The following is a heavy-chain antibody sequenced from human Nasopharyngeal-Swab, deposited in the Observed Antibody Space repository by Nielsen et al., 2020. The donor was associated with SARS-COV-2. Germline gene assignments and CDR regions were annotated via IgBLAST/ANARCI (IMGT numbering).Heavy chain of an antibody. V-gene: IGHV3-21*01. D-gene: IGHD3-3*01. CDR1: GFTFNNYN. CDR2: ISSSSGYI. J-gene: IGHJ6*02. CDR3: ARDGLDYDFWSAYFMDV. Sequence: GGSLRLSCAASGFTFNNYNFNWVRQAPGKGLEWVSSISSSSGYIYYADPVKGRFTISRDNAKNSLYLQMNSLRAEDTAVYYCARDGLDYDFWSAYFMDVWGQGTTVTVSS.